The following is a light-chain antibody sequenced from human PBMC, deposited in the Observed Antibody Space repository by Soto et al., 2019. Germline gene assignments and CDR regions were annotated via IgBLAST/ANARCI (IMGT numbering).Light chain of an antibody. Sequence: EIVLTQSPGTLSLSPGETATLSCRASQTVSSTYLAWYQHKPGRAPRLLIDGASSRAAGIPDRFSGSGSGTDFTLTISRLEPEDLAVYYCQQYDYLVTFGQGTRLEIK. CDR1: QTVSSTY. V-gene: IGKV3-20*01. CDR3: QQYDYLVT. CDR2: GAS. J-gene: IGKJ5*01.